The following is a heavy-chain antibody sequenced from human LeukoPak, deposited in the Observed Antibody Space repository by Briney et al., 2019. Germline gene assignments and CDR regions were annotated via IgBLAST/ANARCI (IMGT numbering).Heavy chain of an antibody. CDR3: ARDLIAARWRPYYYYMDV. Sequence: SETLPLTCTVSGGSISSYYWSWIRQPPGKGLEWIGYIYTSGSTNYNPSLKSRVTISVDTSKNQFSLKLSSVTAADTAVYYCARDLIAARWRPYYYYMDVWGKGTTVTVSS. CDR2: IYTSGST. CDR1: GGSISSYY. V-gene: IGHV4-4*09. J-gene: IGHJ6*03. D-gene: IGHD6-6*01.